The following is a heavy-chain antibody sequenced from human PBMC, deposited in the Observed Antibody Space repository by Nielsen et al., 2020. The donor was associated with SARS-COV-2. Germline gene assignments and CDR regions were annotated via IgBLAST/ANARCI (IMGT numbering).Heavy chain of an antibody. V-gene: IGHV3-30*18. CDR2: ISYDGSNK. CDR3: AKVGGTMTPDY. J-gene: IGHJ4*02. CDR1: GFTFSSYA. D-gene: IGHD3-22*01. Sequence: GGSLRLSCAASGFTFSSYAMSWVRQAPGKGLEWVAVISYDGSNKYYADSVKGRFTISRDNSKNTLYLQMNSLRAEDTAVYYCAKVGGTMTPDYWGQGTLVTVSS.